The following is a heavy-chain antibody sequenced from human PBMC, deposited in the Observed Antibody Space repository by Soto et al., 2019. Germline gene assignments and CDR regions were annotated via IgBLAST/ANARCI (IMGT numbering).Heavy chain of an antibody. CDR2: PYYSGST. CDR1: GGSVSSRNYY. J-gene: IGHJ4*02. V-gene: IGHV4-61*01. CDR3: AKGLGSGYYISYYFDY. D-gene: IGHD3-3*01. Sequence: SETLSLTCTVSGGSVSSRNYYWSWIRQPPGKGLEWIGYPYYSGSTNYNPSLKSRVTTSADASKNQFSLKLSSVTAADTPVYYCAKGLGSGYYISYYFDYWGQGTLVTVSS.